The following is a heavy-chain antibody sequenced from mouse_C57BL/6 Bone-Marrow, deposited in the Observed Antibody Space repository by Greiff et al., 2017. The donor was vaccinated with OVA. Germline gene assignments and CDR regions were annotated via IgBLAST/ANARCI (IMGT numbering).Heavy chain of an antibody. CDR3: ARTGTGPFAY. D-gene: IGHD4-1*01. Sequence: QVQLQQPGAELVMPGASVKLSCKASGYTFTSYWMHWVKQRPGQGLEWIGELDPSDSYTNYNQKFKGKSTLTVDKSSSTAYMQLSSLTSEDSAVYYCARTGTGPFAYWGQGTLVTVSA. CDR1: GYTFTSYW. V-gene: IGHV1-69*01. CDR2: LDPSDSYT. J-gene: IGHJ3*01.